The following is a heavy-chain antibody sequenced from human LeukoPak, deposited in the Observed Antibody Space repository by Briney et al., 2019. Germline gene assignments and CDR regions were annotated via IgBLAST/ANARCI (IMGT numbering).Heavy chain of an antibody. V-gene: IGHV3-23*01. CDR1: GFTFSSYG. CDR3: ARVVYYYDSSGYYVRDYYYMDV. Sequence: GGSLRLSCAASGFTFSSYGMSWVRQAPGKGLEWVSAISGSGGSTYYADSVKGRFTISRDNSKNTLYLQMNSLRAEDTAVYYCARVVYYYDSSGYYVRDYYYMDVWGKGTTVTISS. CDR2: ISGSGGST. D-gene: IGHD3-22*01. J-gene: IGHJ6*03.